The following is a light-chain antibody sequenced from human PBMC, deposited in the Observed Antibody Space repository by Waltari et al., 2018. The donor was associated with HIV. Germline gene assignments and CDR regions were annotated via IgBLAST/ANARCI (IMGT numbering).Light chain of an antibody. CDR2: EVT. V-gene: IGLV2-8*01. J-gene: IGLJ2*01. CDR3: SSYASNNTVVV. CDR1: SRDIGRYDF. Sequence: QSALTQPPSASGPPGQSVTLSCTGTSRDIGRYDFVSWYPVRPDSVPERLISEVTKRPSWLPVRVSGSKSGNTAALTVSGLQTDDEADYYCSSYASNNTVVVFGGGTKLTVL.